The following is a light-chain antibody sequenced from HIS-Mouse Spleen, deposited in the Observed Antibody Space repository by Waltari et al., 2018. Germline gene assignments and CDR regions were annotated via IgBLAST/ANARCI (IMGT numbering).Light chain of an antibody. V-gene: IGLV3-1*01. CDR1: NLGENY. J-gene: IGLJ1*01. Sequence: SYELTQPPSVSVSPGQTASITCSGDNLGENYACWYQQKPGQSPVLVIYQDSKRPSGIPERFSGSNSGNTATLTISGTQAMDEADYYCQAWDSSTVVFGTGTKVTVL. CDR2: QDS. CDR3: QAWDSSTVV.